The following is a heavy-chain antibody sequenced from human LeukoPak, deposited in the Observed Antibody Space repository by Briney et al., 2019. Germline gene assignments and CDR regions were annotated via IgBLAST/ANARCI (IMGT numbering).Heavy chain of an antibody. CDR1: GFTFSRLG. CDR2: IHNDGTMG. Sequence: PGGSLRLSCAASGFTFSRLGTQWVRQAPGKGLEWVADIHNDGTMGQYADSVKGRFTISKDFSRNTLYLQKNSLRDDDTAVYYCAKEGDEFRGYLDVWGKGTTVTVSS. D-gene: IGHD3-16*01. CDR3: AKEGDEFRGYLDV. J-gene: IGHJ6*04. V-gene: IGHV3-30*02.